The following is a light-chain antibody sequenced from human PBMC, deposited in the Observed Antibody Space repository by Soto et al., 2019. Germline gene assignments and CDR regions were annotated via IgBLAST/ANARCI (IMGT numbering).Light chain of an antibody. CDR2: DAS. J-gene: IGKJ5*01. CDR1: QSVSSNH. CDR3: QQYGSSPIT. Sequence: EIVLTQSPGTLSLSPGERATLSCRASQSVSSNHLAWYQQILGQAPRLLIYDASSRASGIPDRFSGSKSGTDFTLTIRGLEPEDAAVYYCQQYGSSPITFGQGTRLEIK. V-gene: IGKV3-20*01.